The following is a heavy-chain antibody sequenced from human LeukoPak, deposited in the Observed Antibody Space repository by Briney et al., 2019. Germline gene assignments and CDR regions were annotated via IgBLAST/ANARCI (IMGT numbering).Heavy chain of an antibody. D-gene: IGHD3-22*01. Sequence: PGGSLRLSCTASGFTFGDYAMSWVRQAPGKGLEGVGFIRSKAYGGTTEYAASVKGRFTISRDDSKSIAYLQMNSLKTEDTAVYYCTRDRRYDSSGYSGEFDYWGQGTLVTVSS. CDR2: IRSKAYGGTT. J-gene: IGHJ4*02. CDR3: TRDRRYDSSGYSGEFDY. V-gene: IGHV3-49*04. CDR1: GFTFGDYA.